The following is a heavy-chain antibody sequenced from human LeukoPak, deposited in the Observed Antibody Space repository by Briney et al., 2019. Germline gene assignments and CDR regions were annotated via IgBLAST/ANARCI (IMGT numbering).Heavy chain of an antibody. J-gene: IGHJ5*02. CDR1: GASVTSCGFY. Sequence: SETLSLTCSVSGASVTSCGFYWGWLRQPPGKGPEWIATVYYTGSTYYNPSLKSRVTISIDTSKNQFSLRLTPVTAIETAIYHCARHSGSGSLSRPFDPWGQGTLVTVSS. CDR2: VYYTGST. CDR3: ARHSGSGSLSRPFDP. D-gene: IGHD3-10*01. V-gene: IGHV4-39*01.